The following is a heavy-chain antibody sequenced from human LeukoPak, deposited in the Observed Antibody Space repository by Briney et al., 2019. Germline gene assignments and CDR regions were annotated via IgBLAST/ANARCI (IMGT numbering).Heavy chain of an antibody. CDR1: GFTFDDYA. CDR3: VKDRVWFGELLNPLFDN. D-gene: IGHD3-10*01. V-gene: IGHV3-9*01. J-gene: IGHJ4*02. CDR2: ISWNSGRI. Sequence: GGSLRLPCAASGFTFDDYAMHWVRQAPGKGLEWVSGISWNSGRIGYADSVKGRFTISRDNAKNSLYLQMNSLRAEDTALYYCVKDRVWFGELLNPLFDNWGQGTRVTVSS.